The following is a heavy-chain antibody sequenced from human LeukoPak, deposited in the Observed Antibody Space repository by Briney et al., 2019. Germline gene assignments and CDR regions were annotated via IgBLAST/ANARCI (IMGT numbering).Heavy chain of an antibody. V-gene: IGHV4-61*01. CDR1: GGSISSSSYY. J-gene: IGHJ5*02. CDR2: IYYSGST. CDR3: ARDRYSSSWYSRWFDP. Sequence: PSETLSLTCTVSGGSISSSSYYWGWIRQPPGKGLEWIGYIYYSGSTNYNPSLKSRVTISVDTSKNQFSLKLSSVTAADTAVYYCARDRYSSSWYSRWFDPWGQGTLVTVSS. D-gene: IGHD6-13*01.